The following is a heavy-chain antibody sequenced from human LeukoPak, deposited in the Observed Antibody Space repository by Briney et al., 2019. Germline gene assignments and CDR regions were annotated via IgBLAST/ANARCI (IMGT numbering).Heavy chain of an antibody. Sequence: SGSGGSTYYAASVKGRFTISRDNSKNALYLQMSSLRAEDTAVYFCASRDPCSGSTCYGLRYWGQGSLVTVSS. CDR2: SGSGGST. CDR3: ASRDPCSGSTCYGLRY. D-gene: IGHD2-15*01. J-gene: IGHJ4*02. V-gene: IGHV3-23*01.